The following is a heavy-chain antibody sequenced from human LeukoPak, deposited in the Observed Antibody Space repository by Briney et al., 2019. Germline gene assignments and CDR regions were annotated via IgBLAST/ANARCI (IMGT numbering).Heavy chain of an antibody. Sequence: SETLSLTCTVSGGSISSYYWSWIRQPPGKGLEWIGYIYYSGSTNYNPSLKSRVTISVDTSKNQFSLKLSSVTAADTAVYYCPRRGYSYGDFDYWGQRTLVTVSS. V-gene: IGHV4-59*08. CDR2: IYYSGST. J-gene: IGHJ4*02. D-gene: IGHD5-18*01. CDR3: PRRGYSYGDFDY. CDR1: GGSISSYY.